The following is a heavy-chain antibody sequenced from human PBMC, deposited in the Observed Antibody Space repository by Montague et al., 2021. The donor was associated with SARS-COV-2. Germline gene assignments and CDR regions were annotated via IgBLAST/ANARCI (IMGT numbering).Heavy chain of an antibody. CDR2: IYHSVST. CDR3: AKVAGSHDTFDI. V-gene: IGHV4-38-2*02. CDR1: GYSISTGYY. J-gene: IGHJ3*02. Sequence: SETLSLTCTVSGYSISTGYYCGWIRPPPGKGLECIGTIYHSVSTYFNPSRKRRGTISVDTSKNQFSLNLSSVTAAATAVYYCAKVAGSHDTFDIWGRGTMVTVSS. D-gene: IGHD6-19*01.